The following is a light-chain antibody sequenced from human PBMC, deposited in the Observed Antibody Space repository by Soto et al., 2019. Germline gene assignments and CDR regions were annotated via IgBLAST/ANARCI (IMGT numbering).Light chain of an antibody. J-gene: IGKJ5*01. V-gene: IGKV1-39*01. CDR1: QSISSY. Sequence: DIQMTQSPSSLSASVGDRVTITCRASQSISSYLNWYQQKPGKAPKLLIYAASSLQSGVPSRFSGSGSGTDSTLTISSLQPEDFATYYCQQSYSTPWITFGQGTRLEIK. CDR2: AAS. CDR3: QQSYSTPWIT.